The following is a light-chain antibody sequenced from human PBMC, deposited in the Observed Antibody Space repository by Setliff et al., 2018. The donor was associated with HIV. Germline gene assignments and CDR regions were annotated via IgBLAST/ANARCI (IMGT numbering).Light chain of an antibody. CDR3: AAWDDSLTGYV. CDR1: SSNIGSNT. Sequence: QSVLTQPPSASGTPGQKVTTSCSGSSSNIGSNTVNWYQQLPGTAPKLLIYSSNVRPSRVPDRFSGSKSGTSASLAISGLQAGDEADYYCAAWDDSLTGYVFGTGTKV. CDR2: SSN. J-gene: IGLJ1*01. V-gene: IGLV1-44*01.